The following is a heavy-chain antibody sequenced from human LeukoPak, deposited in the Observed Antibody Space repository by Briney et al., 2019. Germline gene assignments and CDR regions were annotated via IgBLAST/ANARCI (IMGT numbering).Heavy chain of an antibody. V-gene: IGHV4-39*01. CDR3: ARSHCSSTSCYYGAWFDP. D-gene: IGHD2-2*01. Sequence: PSETLSLTCTVSGGSISSSSYYWGWIRQPPGKGLEWIGSIYYSGRTYYNPSLKSRVTISVDTSKNQFSLKLSSVTAADTAVYYCARSHCSSTSCYYGAWFDPWGQGTLVTVSS. CDR1: GGSISSSSYY. CDR2: IYYSGRT. J-gene: IGHJ5*02.